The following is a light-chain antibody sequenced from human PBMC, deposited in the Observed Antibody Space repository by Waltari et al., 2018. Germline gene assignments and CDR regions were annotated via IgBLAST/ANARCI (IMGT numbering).Light chain of an antibody. CDR1: QDIKNY. V-gene: IGKV1-33*01. CDR2: DAS. CDR3: QQYDKVPSIT. Sequence: DIQMTQSPSSLSASVGDRVTLTCQASQDIKNYINWYQQKPGKAPKLLIYDASNLEAGVTSRFRGSGSGTNFTVTISSLQSEDIATYYCQQYDKVPSITFGQGTRLDIK. J-gene: IGKJ5*01.